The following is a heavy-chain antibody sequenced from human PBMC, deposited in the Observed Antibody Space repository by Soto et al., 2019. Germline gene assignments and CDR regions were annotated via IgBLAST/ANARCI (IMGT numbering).Heavy chain of an antibody. CDR2: IWYDGSNK. Sequence: LXLSCAASGFNSSNYAMHLIRQAPVKGLEWVAFIWYDGSNKYYADSVKRRFTISKDNSTNTLYLQMNILRAEDTAVYSCAREPPSLYSSSWYRYYLDDWGQGTLVTVSS. CDR3: AREPPSLYSSSWYRYYLDD. J-gene: IGHJ4*02. V-gene: IGHV3-33*01. CDR1: GFNSSNYA. D-gene: IGHD6-13*01.